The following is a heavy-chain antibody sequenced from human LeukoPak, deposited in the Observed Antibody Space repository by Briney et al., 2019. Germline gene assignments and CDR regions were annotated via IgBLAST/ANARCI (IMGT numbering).Heavy chain of an antibody. V-gene: IGHV4-59*11. CDR3: ARRDGYKNYYMDV. Sequence: SETLSLTCTVSGGSISSHYWSWIRQPPGKGLEWIGYIYYSGSTNYNPSLKSRVTISVDTSKNQFSLKLSSVTAADTAVYYCARRDGYKNYYMDVWGKGTTVTVSS. CDR1: GGSISSHY. D-gene: IGHD5-24*01. J-gene: IGHJ6*03. CDR2: IYYSGST.